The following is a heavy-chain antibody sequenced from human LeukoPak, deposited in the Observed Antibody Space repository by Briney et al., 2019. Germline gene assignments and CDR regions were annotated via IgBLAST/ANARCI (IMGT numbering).Heavy chain of an antibody. CDR1: GFNSRTYA. CDR2: ISGSDPGT. Sequence: TGGSLRLSCAASGFNSRTYAMSWVRQAPGKRLEWVSAISGSDPGTYHADSVKGRFTISRDNAKNSLYLQMNSLRAEDTAVYYCARETEGVDYWGQGTLVTVSS. J-gene: IGHJ4*02. V-gene: IGHV3-21*01. CDR3: ARETEGVDY. D-gene: IGHD3-16*01.